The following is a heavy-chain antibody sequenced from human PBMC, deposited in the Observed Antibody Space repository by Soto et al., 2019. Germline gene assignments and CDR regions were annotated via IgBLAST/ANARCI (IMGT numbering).Heavy chain of an antibody. J-gene: IGHJ4*02. CDR2: ISWNSGDTI. D-gene: IGHD3-3*01. CDR1: GFIFKNYA. Sequence: GGSLRLSCEASGFIFKNYAMVWVRQGPGKGLEWVSSISWNSGDTIYYADSVKGRFTISRDNAKNTLYLQMNSLRADDTAVYYCARDSSPYYDFWSGFYTYFDYWGQGALVTVSS. CDR3: ARDSSPYYDFWSGFYTYFDY. V-gene: IGHV3-9*01.